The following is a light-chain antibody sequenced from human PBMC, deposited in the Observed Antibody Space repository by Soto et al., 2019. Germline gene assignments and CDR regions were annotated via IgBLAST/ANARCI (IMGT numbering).Light chain of an antibody. V-gene: IGLV2-11*01. Sequence: YALSHPLSVSGSPGHAVTISCTGTSNDVGGYHYVSWYQHHPGKAPKLVIFDVNRRPSGVPHRFSGSKSDNTASLTISGLQAEDEADYYCCSYVGSSIYVFGTGTKVTVL. J-gene: IGLJ1*01. CDR1: SNDVGGYHY. CDR2: DVN. CDR3: CSYVGSSIYV.